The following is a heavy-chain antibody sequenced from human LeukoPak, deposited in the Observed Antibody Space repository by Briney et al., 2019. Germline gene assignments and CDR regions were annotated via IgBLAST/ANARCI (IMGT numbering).Heavy chain of an antibody. CDR1: GFTFSGRW. Sequence: PGGSLRLSCAASGFTFSGRWMSWLRQAPGKGLEWVANIKQDGSEKYYADSVKGRITISRDNAKNSLYLQMNSLRAEDTAVYYCARRRYNWNAIDYWGQGTLVTVSS. D-gene: IGHD1-1*01. CDR2: IKQDGSEK. V-gene: IGHV3-7*03. J-gene: IGHJ4*02. CDR3: ARRRYNWNAIDY.